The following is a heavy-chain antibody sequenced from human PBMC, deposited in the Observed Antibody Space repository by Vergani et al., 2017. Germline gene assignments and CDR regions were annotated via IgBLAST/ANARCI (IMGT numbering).Heavy chain of an antibody. CDR3: ARAPPYDYVWGSYRYPAFDC. CDR2: ISYDGSNK. Sequence: QVQLVESGGGVVQPGRSLRLSCAASGFTFSSYAMHWVRQAPGKGLEWVAVISYDGSNKYYADSVKGRFTISRDNSKNTLYLQMNSLRAEDTAVYYCARAPPYDYVWGSYRYPAFDCWSQGTLVTVSS. V-gene: IGHV3-30-3*01. CDR1: GFTFSSYA. J-gene: IGHJ4*02. D-gene: IGHD3-16*02.